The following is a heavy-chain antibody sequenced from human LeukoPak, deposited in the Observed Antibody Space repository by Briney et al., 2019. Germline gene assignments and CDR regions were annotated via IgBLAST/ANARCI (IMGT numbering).Heavy chain of an antibody. V-gene: IGHV4-4*07. Sequence: SETLALTCTVSGDSISSYYWNWIRQPAGKGLEWIGRIYTSGSTNYNPSLKSRVTMSVDTSKNQFSLKLSSVTAADTAVYYCAREYLGIAVAGTFDYWGQGTLVTVSS. CDR1: GDSISSYY. J-gene: IGHJ4*02. CDR3: AREYLGIAVAGTFDY. D-gene: IGHD6-19*01. CDR2: IYTSGST.